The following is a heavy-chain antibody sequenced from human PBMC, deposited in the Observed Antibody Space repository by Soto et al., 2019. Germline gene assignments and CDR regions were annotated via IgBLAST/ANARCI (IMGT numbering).Heavy chain of an antibody. V-gene: IGHV3-53*01. CDR3: ARENPTPTGGSDY. CDR2: IYSGGST. CDR1: GFTVSSNY. Sequence: SGGSLRLSCAASGFTVSSNYMSWVRQAPGKGLEWVSVIYSGGSTYYADSVKGRFTTSRDNSKNTLYLQMNSLRAEDTAVYYCARENPTPTGGSDYWGQGTLVTVSS. J-gene: IGHJ4*02. D-gene: IGHD3-10*01.